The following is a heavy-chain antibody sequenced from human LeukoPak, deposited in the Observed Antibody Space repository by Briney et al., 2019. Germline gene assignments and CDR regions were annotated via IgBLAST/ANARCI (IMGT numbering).Heavy chain of an antibody. V-gene: IGHV1-2*02. Sequence: ASVNVSCKASGYSFTGYYIHWVRQAPGQGLEWMGWINPKSGAKNYAQKFQGRVTMTRDTSISTAYMELSRLRSDDTAVYYCARNIRILLGNTMVRGVPWYFDYWGQGTLVPVSS. J-gene: IGHJ4*02. CDR3: ARNIRILLGNTMVRGVPWYFDY. D-gene: IGHD3-10*01. CDR2: INPKSGAK. CDR1: GYSFTGYY.